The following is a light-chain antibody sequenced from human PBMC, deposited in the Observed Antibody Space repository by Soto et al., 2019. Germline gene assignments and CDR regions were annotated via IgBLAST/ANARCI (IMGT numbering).Light chain of an antibody. V-gene: IGLV2-14*03. CDR1: SSDVGGYNY. CDR3: SSYTSSTTVV. J-gene: IGLJ2*01. Sequence: QSVLTQPASVSGSPGQSITISRTGTSSDVGGYNYVSWYQQHPGKAPKLMVYDVSNRPSDISDRFSGSKSGNTASLTISGLQAEDEADYYCSSYTSSTTVVFGGGTKLTVL. CDR2: DVS.